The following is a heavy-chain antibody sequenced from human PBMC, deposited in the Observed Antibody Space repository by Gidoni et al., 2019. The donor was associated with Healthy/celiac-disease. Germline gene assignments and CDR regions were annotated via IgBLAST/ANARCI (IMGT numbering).Heavy chain of an antibody. CDR3: ARGNRSWYKKIDY. V-gene: IGHV4-34*01. CDR2: INHSGST. CDR1: GGSFSGYY. D-gene: IGHD6-13*01. J-gene: IGHJ4*02. Sequence: QVQLQQWGAGMLEPSETLSLTCAVYGGSFSGYYWRWIRQPPGKGLEWIGEINHSGSTNYNPSLKSRVTISVDTSKNQFSLKLSSVTAADTAVYYCARGNRSWYKKIDYWGQGTLVTVSS.